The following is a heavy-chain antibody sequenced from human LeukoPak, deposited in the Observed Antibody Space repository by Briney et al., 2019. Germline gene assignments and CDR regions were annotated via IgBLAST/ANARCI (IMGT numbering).Heavy chain of an antibody. CDR2: INTNTGNP. J-gene: IGHJ6*03. Sequence: ASVKVSCKASGYTFTSYAMNWVRQAPGQGLEWMGWINTNTGNPTYAQGFTGRFVFSLDTSVSTAYLQISSLKAEDTAVYYCARESSSSVDDPPYYYYYMDVWGKGTTVTVSS. V-gene: IGHV7-4-1*02. CDR3: ARESSSSVDDPPYYYYYMDV. CDR1: GYTFTSYA. D-gene: IGHD6-6*01.